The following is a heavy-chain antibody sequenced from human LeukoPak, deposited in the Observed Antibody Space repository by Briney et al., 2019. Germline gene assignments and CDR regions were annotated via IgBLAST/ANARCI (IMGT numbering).Heavy chain of an antibody. J-gene: IGHJ4*02. CDR1: GGSISSSSYN. D-gene: IGHD1-1*01. CDR3: ARANGGGHNTRFDY. CDR2: IYYSGNT. Sequence: SETLSLTCIVSGGSISSSSYNWGWIRQPPGKGLEWIGSIYYSGNTYYNPSLKRRVTISLDMSKNQFSLKLSSVTTADTAVYYCARANGGGHNTRFDYWGQGTLVTVSS. V-gene: IGHV4-39*07.